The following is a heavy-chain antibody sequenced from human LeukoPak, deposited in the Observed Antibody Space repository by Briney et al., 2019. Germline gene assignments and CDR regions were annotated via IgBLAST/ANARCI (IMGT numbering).Heavy chain of an antibody. V-gene: IGHV3-48*03. Sequence: PGGSLRLSCAASGFTFSNYHMNWVRQAPGKGLEWVSYISNSGDIIYYADSVKGRFTMSRDNAKNSLYLQMNSLRAEDTAVYYCARDNTGDYWGQGTLVIVSS. CDR2: ISNSGDII. CDR3: ARDNTGDY. J-gene: IGHJ4*02. D-gene: IGHD1-14*01. CDR1: GFTFSNYH.